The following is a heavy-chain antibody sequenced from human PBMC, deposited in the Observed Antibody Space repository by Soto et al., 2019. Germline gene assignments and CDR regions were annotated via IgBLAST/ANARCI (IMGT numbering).Heavy chain of an antibody. J-gene: IGHJ4*02. V-gene: IGHV3-74*01. CDR1: GFTFSSYW. Sequence: EVQLLESGGGLVQPGGSLRLSCAASGFTFSSYWMHWVRQAPGKGLVWVSRINSDGSSTSYADSVKGRFTISRDNAKNTLYLQMNSLRAEDTAVYYCVRTSLVVAAATREDYWGQGTLVTGSS. D-gene: IGHD2-15*01. CDR3: VRTSLVVAAATREDY. CDR2: INSDGSST.